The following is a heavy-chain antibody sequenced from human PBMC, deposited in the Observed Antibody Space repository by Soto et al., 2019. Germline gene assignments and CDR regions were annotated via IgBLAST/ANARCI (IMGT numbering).Heavy chain of an antibody. CDR3: AKEAYDSSGYYPNDY. CDR1: GVTFSTYG. Sequence: GRSLRLSCAASGVTFSTYGMHWVRQAPGKGLEWVAVISYDGSNKYYVDSVKGRFTISRDNSKNTLYLQMNSLRTEDSAVYYCAKEAYDSSGYYPNDYWGQGTLVTVSS. CDR2: ISYDGSNK. V-gene: IGHV3-30*18. J-gene: IGHJ4*02. D-gene: IGHD3-22*01.